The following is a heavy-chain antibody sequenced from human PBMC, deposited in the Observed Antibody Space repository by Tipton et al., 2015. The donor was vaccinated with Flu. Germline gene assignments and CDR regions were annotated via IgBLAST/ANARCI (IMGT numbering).Heavy chain of an antibody. CDR2: ICPGST. D-gene: IGHD3-10*02. J-gene: IGHJ4*02. CDR3: ARHTGDSVRGVIDY. CDR1: GASVGSPYC. Sequence: TLSLTCSVSGASVGSPYCWGWVRQPPGKGLEWIGNICPGSTYYNPSLKSRLTISVDTSQNQFSLRLSSVTAADTAVYYCARHTGDSVRGVIDYWGQGTLVTVSS. V-gene: IGHV4-38-2*01.